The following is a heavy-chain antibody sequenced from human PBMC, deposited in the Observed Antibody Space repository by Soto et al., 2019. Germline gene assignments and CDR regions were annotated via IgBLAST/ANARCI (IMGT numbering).Heavy chain of an antibody. CDR1: GFSLSTSGVG. CDR2: IYWDDDK. D-gene: IGHD2-21*02. J-gene: IGHJ6*02. Sequence: QITLKESGPTLVRPTQTLTLTCTFSGFSLSTSGVGVGWIRQPPGKALEWLALIYWDDDKRYSPSLQSRLTITKDTSKNQLVLTMTNMDPVDTATYYCAHSRCGGDCLQSYSSHYYYGMDVWGQGTTVTVSS. V-gene: IGHV2-5*02. CDR3: AHSRCGGDCLQSYSSHYYYGMDV.